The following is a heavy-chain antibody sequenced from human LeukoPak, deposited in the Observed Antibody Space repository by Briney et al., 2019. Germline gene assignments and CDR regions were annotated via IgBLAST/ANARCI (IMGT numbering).Heavy chain of an antibody. CDR1: GFTFSSYA. J-gene: IGHJ5*02. D-gene: IGHD3-10*01. Sequence: GGSLRLSCAASGFTFSSYAMHWVRQAPGKGLEWLAVISYDGNIKYYADSVKGRFTISRDKSKNTLYLQMNSLRAEDTALYYCAKDRMLRGNGWFDPWGQGTLVTVSS. V-gene: IGHV3-30*18. CDR3: AKDRMLRGNGWFDP. CDR2: ISYDGNIK.